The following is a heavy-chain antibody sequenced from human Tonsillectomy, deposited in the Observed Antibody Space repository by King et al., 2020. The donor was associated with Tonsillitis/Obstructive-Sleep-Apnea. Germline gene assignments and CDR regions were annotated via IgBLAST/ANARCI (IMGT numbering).Heavy chain of an antibody. V-gene: IGHV5-51*01. CDR1: GYSFNSYW. Sequence: VQLVESGAEVKKPGESLKISCKGSGYSFNSYWIGWVRQTPGKGLEWMGIIYPGDSDTRYSPSFQGQVTISADKSTSTAYLQWSSLQASDTAMYYCARRCYGRGSSRSPYQSYYMGVWGKGTTVSVSS. J-gene: IGHJ6*03. D-gene: IGHD6-6*01. CDR3: ARRCYGRGSSRSPYQSYYMGV. CDR2: IYPGDSDT.